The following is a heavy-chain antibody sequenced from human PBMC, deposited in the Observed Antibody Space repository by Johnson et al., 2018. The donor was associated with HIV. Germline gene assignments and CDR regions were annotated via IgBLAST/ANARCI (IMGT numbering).Heavy chain of an antibody. Sequence: LQLVESGGGLIQPGGSLRLSCAASGFTVSSNYMSWVRQAPGKGLEWVSVIYSGGSTYYADSVKGRFTISRDNSKNTLYLQMNSLRAEDTAVYYCARGSLYYYDSSNYYSTYAFDSWGQGTMVTVSS. CDR1: GFTVSSNY. D-gene: IGHD3-22*01. CDR2: IYSGGST. CDR3: ARGSLYYYDSSNYYSTYAFDS. J-gene: IGHJ3*02. V-gene: IGHV3-53*01.